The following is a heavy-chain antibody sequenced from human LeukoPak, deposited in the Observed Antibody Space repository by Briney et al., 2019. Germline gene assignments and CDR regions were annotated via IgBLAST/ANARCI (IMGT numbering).Heavy chain of an antibody. CDR3: AKSLYGGCDY. V-gene: IGHV3-23*01. CDR1: GFTFSSYT. Sequence: PGGSLRLSCAASGFTFSSYTMSWVRQAPGKGLEWVSTITTSDGNTYYADSVKGRFTVSRDNSKNTVYLQMNSLRVEDTAVYYCAKSLYGGCDYWGQGTVVTVSS. J-gene: IGHJ4*02. CDR2: ITTSDGNT. D-gene: IGHD3-16*02.